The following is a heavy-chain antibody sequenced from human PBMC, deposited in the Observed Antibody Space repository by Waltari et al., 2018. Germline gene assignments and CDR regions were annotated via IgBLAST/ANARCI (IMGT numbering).Heavy chain of an antibody. Sequence: QFHESGPGLVKPSGTLSLICAVSGHSVTSANWWSWVRQSPQRGLEWIGQVLSTGKTNYSPSFASRVTMSLDASNNQCSLKVTSATAADTAVYYCARDRGRGLYLDVWGPGTLVTVSP. V-gene: IGHV4-4*02. CDR2: VLSTGKT. CDR3: ARDRGRGLYLDV. CDR1: GHSVTSANW. D-gene: IGHD2-15*01. J-gene: IGHJ4*02.